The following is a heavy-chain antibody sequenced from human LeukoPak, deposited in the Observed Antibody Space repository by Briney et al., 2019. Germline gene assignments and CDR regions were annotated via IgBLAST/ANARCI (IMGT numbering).Heavy chain of an antibody. V-gene: IGHV4-30-4*01. Sequence: SQTLSLTCTVSGGSISSGDYYWSWIRQPPGKGLEWTGYIYYSGSTYYNPSLKSRVTLSVDTSKNQFSLKLSSVTAADTAVYYCARVVSGDYDSSGYYLPIWGQGTMVTVSS. D-gene: IGHD3-22*01. CDR3: ARVVSGDYDSSGYYLPI. CDR1: GGSISSGDYY. J-gene: IGHJ3*02. CDR2: IYYSGST.